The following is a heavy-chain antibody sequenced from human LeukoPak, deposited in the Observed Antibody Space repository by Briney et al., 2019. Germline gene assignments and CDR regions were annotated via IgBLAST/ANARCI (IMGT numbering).Heavy chain of an antibody. CDR2: VFYDGGT. CDR1: GGSISNFY. CDR3: AGQPSGHYGKSGYYPYYFDY. J-gene: IGHJ4*02. Sequence: PSETLSLTCTVSGGSISNFYWSWVRQPPGKGLEWIGYVFYDGGTRYAASLESRVTISLDTSKNQFTLRLSSVTAADTAFYYCAGQPSGHYGKSGYYPYYFDYWGQGALVTVSS. V-gene: IGHV4-59*08. D-gene: IGHD3-22*01.